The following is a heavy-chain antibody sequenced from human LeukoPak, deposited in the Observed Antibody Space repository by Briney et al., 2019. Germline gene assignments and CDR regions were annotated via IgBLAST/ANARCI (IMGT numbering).Heavy chain of an antibody. V-gene: IGHV3-48*04. Sequence: GGSLRLSCAASGFTFSSYSMNWVRQAPGKGLEWVSYISSSSSTIYYADSVKGRFTISRDNAKNSLYLQMNSLRAEDTAVYYCARDGNSYSALTVVAEYFQHWGQGTLVTVSS. CDR1: GFTFSSYS. J-gene: IGHJ1*01. D-gene: IGHD4-23*01. CDR3: ARDGNSYSALTVVAEYFQH. CDR2: ISSSSSTI.